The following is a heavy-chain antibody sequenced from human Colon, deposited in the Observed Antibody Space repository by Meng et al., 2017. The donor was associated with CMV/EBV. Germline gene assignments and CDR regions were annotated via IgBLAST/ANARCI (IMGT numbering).Heavy chain of an antibody. J-gene: IGHJ4*02. V-gene: IGHV4-4*02. D-gene: IGHD3-22*01. CDR3: ASLKDYDGRGYYYFES. CDR1: GGSITNINL. Sequence: SVPTLVQPSGTLSLACPVSGGSITNINLCIGVRLHPGKGLEWIGEVYLGGTIHHHPSLQSRVTISLDKAKDHLSLKLASVTAADTAVYYCASLKDYDGRGYYYFESWGQGTLVTVSS. CDR2: VYLGGTI.